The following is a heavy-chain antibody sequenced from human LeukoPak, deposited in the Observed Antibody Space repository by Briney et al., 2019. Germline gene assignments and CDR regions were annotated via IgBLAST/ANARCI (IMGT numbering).Heavy chain of an antibody. V-gene: IGHV3-23*01. CDR1: GFSFNSYA. D-gene: IGHD2-8*01. J-gene: IGHJ4*02. Sequence: GSLRLSCAASGFSFNSYAMTWVRQAPGKGLEWVSIISSNAESTYYADSVKGRFTISRDNSKNTLYLQMSSLRAEDTAVYYCAKGGPVVLSSFDFWGQGTLVAVSS. CDR2: ISSNAEST. CDR3: AKGGPVVLSSFDF.